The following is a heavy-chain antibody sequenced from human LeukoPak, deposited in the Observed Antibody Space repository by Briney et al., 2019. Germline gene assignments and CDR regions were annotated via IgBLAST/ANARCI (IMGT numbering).Heavy chain of an antibody. CDR1: GGSISSSSYY. CDR3: ARMGGSSSWYGHDY. CDR2: IYYSGST. D-gene: IGHD6-13*01. J-gene: IGHJ4*02. V-gene: IGHV4-39*07. Sequence: SETLSFTCTVSGGSISSSSYYWGWIRQPPGKGLEWIGSIYYSGSTNYNPSLKSRVTISVDTSKNQFSLKLSSVTAADTAVYYCARMGGSSSWYGHDYWGQGTLVTVSS.